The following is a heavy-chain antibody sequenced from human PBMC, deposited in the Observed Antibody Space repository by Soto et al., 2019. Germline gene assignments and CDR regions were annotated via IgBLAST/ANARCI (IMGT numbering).Heavy chain of an antibody. CDR1: GFTFRSYV. CDR2: TSYDGSDK. V-gene: IGHV3-30*19. CDR3: ARWGTTGGLDV. Sequence: QVQLVESGGGVVQPGTSLRVSCVGSGFTFRSYVMHWVRQAPGKGLEWVALTSYDGSDKYYDDSVRGRFTISRVNSRNTVDLQMDSLRLEDTALYYCARWGTTGGLDVWGQGTLVSVSS. J-gene: IGHJ1*01. D-gene: IGHD3-16*01.